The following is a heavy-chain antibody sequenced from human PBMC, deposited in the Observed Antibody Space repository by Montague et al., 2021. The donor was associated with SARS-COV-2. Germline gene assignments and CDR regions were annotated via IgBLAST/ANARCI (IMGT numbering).Heavy chain of an antibody. V-gene: IGHV4-39*01. J-gene: IGHJ3*02. Sequence: TLSLTCTVSGGSISSSSYYWGWIRQPPGKGLEWIGSIYYSGSTYYNPSLKSRVTISVDTSKNQFSLKLSSVTAADTAVYYCASPTYYYDSSGSDAFDIWGQGTMVTVPS. D-gene: IGHD3-22*01. CDR2: IYYSGST. CDR3: ASPTYYYDSSGSDAFDI. CDR1: GGSISSSSYY.